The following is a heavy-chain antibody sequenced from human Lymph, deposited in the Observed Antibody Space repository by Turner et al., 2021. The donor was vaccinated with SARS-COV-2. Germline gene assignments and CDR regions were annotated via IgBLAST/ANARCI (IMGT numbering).Heavy chain of an antibody. CDR2: ISGSGGST. CDR3: AKDRVVPPAIWNYYYYYGMDV. V-gene: IGHV3-23*01. J-gene: IGHJ6*02. Sequence: EVQLLESGGGLEQPGGSLRLSCAASGFTFSSYGMSWVRQAPGKGLEWVSVISGSGGSTYYADSVKGRFTISRDNSKNTLYLQMNSLRAEDTAVYYCAKDRVVPPAIWNYYYYYGMDVWGQGTTVTVSS. CDR1: GFTFSSYG. D-gene: IGHD2-2*02.